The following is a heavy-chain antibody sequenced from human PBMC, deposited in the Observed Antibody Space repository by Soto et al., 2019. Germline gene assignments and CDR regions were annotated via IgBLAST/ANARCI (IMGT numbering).Heavy chain of an antibody. V-gene: IGHV4-30-4*01. CDR1: GGSTSSGDYY. D-gene: IGHD5-12*01. CDR2: IYYSGIT. J-gene: IGHJ4*02. Sequence: QVQLQESGPGLVKPSETLSLTCTVSGGSTSSGDYYWSWIHQPPGKGLEWIGYIYYSGITYYNPSLKNRLTISQDTSKNQFSLKLRSVTAADTAVYYCARQYGGYEYYFDYWGQGTLVTVSS. CDR3: ARQYGGYEYYFDY.